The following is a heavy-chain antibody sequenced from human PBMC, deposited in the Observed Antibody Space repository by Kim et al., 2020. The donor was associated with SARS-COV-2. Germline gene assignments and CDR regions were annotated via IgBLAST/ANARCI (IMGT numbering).Heavy chain of an antibody. Sequence: ADAVKCRFTISRDNSRNTLYLQMSSLRAEDTAVYYCAKSRHSSGWTLFDYWGQGTLVTVSS. J-gene: IGHJ4*02. D-gene: IGHD6-19*01. CDR3: AKSRHSSGWTLFDY. V-gene: IGHV3-23*01.